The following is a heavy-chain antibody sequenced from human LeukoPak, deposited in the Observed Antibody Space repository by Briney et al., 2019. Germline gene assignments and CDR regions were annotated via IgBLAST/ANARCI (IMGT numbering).Heavy chain of an antibody. D-gene: IGHD4-17*01. CDR3: ARDPTTVTTIFDS. CDR1: GVSVSAYY. Sequence: TTSETLSLTCSVSGVSVSAYYWSWIRQPAGKGLEWIGRIYPGESIYASENTNYNPSFKSRVSMSGDTSKNQVSLKLRSVTAADTAVYYCARDPTTVTTIFDSWGQGTLVTVSS. V-gene: IGHV4-4*07. CDR2: IYPGESIYASENT. J-gene: IGHJ4*02.